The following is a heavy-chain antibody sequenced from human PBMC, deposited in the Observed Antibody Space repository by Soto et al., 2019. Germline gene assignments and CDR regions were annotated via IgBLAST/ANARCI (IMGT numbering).Heavy chain of an antibody. Sequence: QVQLVQSGAEVKKPGSSVNVSCKASGGTFSSDSDIWVRQAPGQGLEWMGRIIPMFDIVNYAQKFQGRVTITADKSTSTAYMELSGLRSEDTALYYSERGGTYCESTTCWTYMDVWAEGTTVTVSS. J-gene: IGHJ6*03. CDR3: ERGGTYCESTTCWTYMDV. CDR2: IIPMFDIV. V-gene: IGHV1-69*02. CDR1: GGTFSSDS. D-gene: IGHD2-2*01.